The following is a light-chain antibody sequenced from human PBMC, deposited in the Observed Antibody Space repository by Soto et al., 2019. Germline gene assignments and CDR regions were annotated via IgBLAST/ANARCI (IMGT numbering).Light chain of an antibody. Sequence: IVLTQSPAPLSLSPGERASLSCRASQSVSTNLVWYQQKPGQAPRLLIYGASTRATGVPGRFIGTGSGTEFTLTISSMQSEDSAVYYCQHYNHWWTFGQGTKVDIK. CDR2: GAS. CDR1: QSVSTN. J-gene: IGKJ1*01. V-gene: IGKV3-15*01. CDR3: QHYNHWWT.